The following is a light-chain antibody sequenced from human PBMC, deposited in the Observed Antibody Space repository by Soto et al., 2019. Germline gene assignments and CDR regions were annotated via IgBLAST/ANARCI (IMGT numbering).Light chain of an antibody. CDR2: EVS. V-gene: IGLV2-8*01. CDR1: SSDVGAYNY. J-gene: IGLJ1*01. CDR3: ASHAVSNAV. Sequence: QSALTQPPSASGSPGQSVTIPCTGTSSDVGAYNYVSWYQQHPGKAPKLVIYEVSKRPSGVPDRFFGSKSGNSASLAVSGLHGEDFADYFGASHAVSNAVFVTGTMVTVL.